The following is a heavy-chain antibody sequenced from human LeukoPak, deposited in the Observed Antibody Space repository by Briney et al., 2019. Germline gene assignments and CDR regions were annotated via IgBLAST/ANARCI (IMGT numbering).Heavy chain of an antibody. CDR2: INAGNGNT. CDR1: GYTFTSYA. V-gene: IGHV1-3*01. J-gene: IGHJ5*02. CDR3: ARDLAAGYDSSGYNWFDP. D-gene: IGHD3-22*01. Sequence: ASVKVSCKASGYTFTSYAMHWVRQAPGQRLEWMGWINAGNGNTKYSQKFQGRVTITRDTSASTAYMELSSLRSEDTAVYYCARDLAAGYDSSGYNWFDPWGQGTLVTVSS.